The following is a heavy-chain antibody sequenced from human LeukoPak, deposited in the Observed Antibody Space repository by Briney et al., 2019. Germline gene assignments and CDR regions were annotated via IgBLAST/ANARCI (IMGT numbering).Heavy chain of an antibody. CDR3: AKGSGDSSAWFQLFDY. CDR2: ISGSGGST. CDR1: GLTFSGYS. V-gene: IGHV3-23*01. J-gene: IGHJ4*02. Sequence: GGSLRLSCAASGLTFSGYSMNWVPQAPGKGLEWVSTISGSGGSTYYADSVKGRFTISRDNSKNTLYLQMNSLRAEDTAVYYCAKGSGDSSAWFQLFDYWGQGTLVTVSS. D-gene: IGHD6-19*01.